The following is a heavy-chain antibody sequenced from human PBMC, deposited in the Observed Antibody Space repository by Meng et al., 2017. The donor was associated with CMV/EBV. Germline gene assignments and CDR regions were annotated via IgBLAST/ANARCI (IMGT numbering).Heavy chain of an antibody. CDR1: GFTFSSFA. Sequence: GESLKISCAASGFTFSSFAMSWVRQAPGKGLEWVSTISVGGTNTYYADSVKGRFTISRDNSKNTLYLQVDNLRAEDTAVYYCAKGGPYSSSPLDYWGQGTLVTVSS. D-gene: IGHD6-13*01. CDR3: AKGGPYSSSPLDY. J-gene: IGHJ4*02. V-gene: IGHV3-23*01. CDR2: ISVGGTNT.